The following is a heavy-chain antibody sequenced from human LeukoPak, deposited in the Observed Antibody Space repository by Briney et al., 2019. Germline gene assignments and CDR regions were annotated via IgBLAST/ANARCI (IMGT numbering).Heavy chain of an antibody. Sequence: KASETLSLTCTVSGGSISSDYWSWIRQPPGKGLEWIGYIYYSGSTNYNPSLKSRVTISVDTSKNQFSLKLSSVTAADTAVYYCARGEFSYYYDSSGYSPFDPWGQGTLVTVSS. CDR1: GGSISSDY. D-gene: IGHD3-22*01. J-gene: IGHJ5*02. V-gene: IGHV4-59*01. CDR3: ARGEFSYYYDSSGYSPFDP. CDR2: IYYSGST.